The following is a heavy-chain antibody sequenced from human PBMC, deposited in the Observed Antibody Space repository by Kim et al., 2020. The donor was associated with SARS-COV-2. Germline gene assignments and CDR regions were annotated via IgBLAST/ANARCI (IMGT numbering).Heavy chain of an antibody. D-gene: IGHD5-18*01. V-gene: IGHV3-33*01. Sequence: GGSLRLSCTASGFTFSNYGMHWVRQAPGKGLEWVALMWYDGSNKYYADSVKGRFTISRDNSKNTLYLQMNSLRAEDTAVYYCARGAYSYGYVASYGMDVWGQGTTVTVSS. CDR2: MWYDGSNK. CDR3: ARGAYSYGYVASYGMDV. J-gene: IGHJ6*02. CDR1: GFTFSNYG.